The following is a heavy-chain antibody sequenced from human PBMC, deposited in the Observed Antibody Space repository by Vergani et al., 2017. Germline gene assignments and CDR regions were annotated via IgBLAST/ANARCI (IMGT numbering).Heavy chain of an antibody. CDR2: ISSSSSYT. J-gene: IGHJ6*03. Sequence: EVQLVESGGGLVQPGGSLRLSCAASGFTFSSYSMNWVRQAPGKGLEWVSYISSSSSYTNYADSVKGRFTISRDNAKNSLYLQMNSLRAEDTAVYYCARAHSSSRKYYYYYYMDVWGKGTTVTVSS. V-gene: IGHV3-48*04. CDR1: GFTFSSYS. D-gene: IGHD6-6*01. CDR3: ARAHSSSRKYYYYYYMDV.